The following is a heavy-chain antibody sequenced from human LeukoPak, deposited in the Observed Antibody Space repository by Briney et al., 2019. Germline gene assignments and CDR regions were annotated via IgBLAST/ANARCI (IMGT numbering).Heavy chain of an antibody. CDR3: ARDGGMVRGVFNWFDP. CDR1: GYTFTGYY. CDR2: INPNSGGT. J-gene: IGHJ5*02. V-gene: IGHV1-2*02. Sequence: ASVKVSCKASGYTFTGYYMHWVRQAPGQGLEWMGWINPNSGGTNYAQKFQGRVTMTRDTSISTAYMELSRLRSDDTAVYYCARDGGMVRGVFNWFDPWGQGTLVTVSS. D-gene: IGHD3-10*01.